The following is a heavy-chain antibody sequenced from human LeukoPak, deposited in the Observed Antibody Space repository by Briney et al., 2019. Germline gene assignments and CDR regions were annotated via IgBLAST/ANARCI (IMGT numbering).Heavy chain of an antibody. CDR3: ARVAMTSGGDRGYFYFYYMDV. D-gene: IGHD3-10*01. J-gene: IGHJ6*03. V-gene: IGHV3-21*01. Sequence: GGSLRLSCIASGFDFNNYNLNWVRQAQGKGLEWVASMSTTGKYIYYADSVKGRFTISRDNAKNSQFLQMDSMRVEDTAVYYCARVAMTSGGDRGYFYFYYMDVWGKGTMVTVSS. CDR2: MSTTGKYI. CDR1: GFDFNNYN.